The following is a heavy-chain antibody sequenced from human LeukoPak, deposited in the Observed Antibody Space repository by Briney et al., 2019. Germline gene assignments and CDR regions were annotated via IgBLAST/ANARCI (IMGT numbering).Heavy chain of an antibody. CDR1: GAPISSADYY. Sequence: SETLSLTCTVSGAPISSADYYWSWIRQPPGKGLEWIGYINYSENTYYNPSLKSRLTISVHTSKNQFSLKLTSVTAADTAVYYCARWTIFGVAWGQGTLVTVSS. CDR2: INYSENT. CDR3: ARWTIFGVA. J-gene: IGHJ5*02. D-gene: IGHD3-3*01. V-gene: IGHV4-30-4*08.